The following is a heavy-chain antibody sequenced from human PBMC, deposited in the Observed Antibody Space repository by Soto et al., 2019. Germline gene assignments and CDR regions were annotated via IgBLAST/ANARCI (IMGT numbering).Heavy chain of an antibody. CDR3: ASTADFFDY. Sequence: QVQLQESGPGLVKPSQTLSLTCSVSGVSLASGTYYWSWIRQHPGKGLEWSGYIFYSGSTDYNPSLKSRVNTSMDTSKNPFSLKLSSVTAADTDVYYCASTADFFDYWGPGTLVTVSS. V-gene: IGHV4-31*03. J-gene: IGHJ4*02. CDR1: GVSLASGTYY. D-gene: IGHD6-25*01. CDR2: IFYSGST.